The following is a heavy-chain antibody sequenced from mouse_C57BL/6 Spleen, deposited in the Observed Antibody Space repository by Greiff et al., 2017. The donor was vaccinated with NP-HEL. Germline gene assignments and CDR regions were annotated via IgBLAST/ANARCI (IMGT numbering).Heavy chain of an antibody. J-gene: IGHJ2*01. D-gene: IGHD1-1*01. CDR1: GFTFSDYG. V-gene: IGHV5-17*01. CDR3: ARDYGSFFDY. Sequence: EVKLQESGGGLVKPGGSLKLSCAASGFTFSDYGMHWVRQAPEKGLEWVAYISSGSSTIYYADTVKGRFTISRDNAKNTLFVQMTSLRSEDTAMYYCARDYGSFFDYWGQGTTLTVSS. CDR2: ISSGSSTI.